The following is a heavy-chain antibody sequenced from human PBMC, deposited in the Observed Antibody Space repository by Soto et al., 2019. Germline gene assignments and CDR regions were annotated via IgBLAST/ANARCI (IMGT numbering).Heavy chain of an antibody. J-gene: IGHJ5*02. CDR2: INAGNWNT. Sequence: ASVKVSCKASGYTFSNFAMHWVRQAPGQRLEWMGWINAGNWNTKYSQKFQGRVTITRDTSASTAYMELSSLRSEDTAVYYCARGYRITMVRGLLFDPWG. D-gene: IGHD3-10*01. CDR3: ARGYRITMVRGLLFDP. V-gene: IGHV1-3*01. CDR1: GYTFSNFA.